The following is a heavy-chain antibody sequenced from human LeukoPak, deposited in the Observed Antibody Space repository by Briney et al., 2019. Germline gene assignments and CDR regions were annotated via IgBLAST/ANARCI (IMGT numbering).Heavy chain of an antibody. Sequence: SETLSLTCTVSGGSISSSSYYWGWIRQPPGKGLEWIGSIYYSGSTYNNPSLKSRVTISVDTSKNQFSLKLSSVTAADTAVYYCARLRDWFDPWGQGTLVTVSS. J-gene: IGHJ5*02. CDR1: GGSISSSSYY. CDR2: IYYSGST. V-gene: IGHV4-39*01. CDR3: ARLRDWFDP.